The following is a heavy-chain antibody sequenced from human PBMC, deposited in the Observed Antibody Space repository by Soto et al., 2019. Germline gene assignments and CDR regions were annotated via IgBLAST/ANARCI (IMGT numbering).Heavy chain of an antibody. CDR3: ARDLIVATNSYYYYGMDV. J-gene: IGHJ6*02. CDR1: GYTFTGYY. D-gene: IGHD5-12*01. Sequence: APVKVSCKASGYTFTGYYMHWVRQAPGQGLEWMGWINPNSGGTNYAQKFQGWVTMTRDTSISTAYMELSRLRSDDTAVYYCARDLIVATNSYYYYGMDVWGQGTTVTVSS. V-gene: IGHV1-2*04. CDR2: INPNSGGT.